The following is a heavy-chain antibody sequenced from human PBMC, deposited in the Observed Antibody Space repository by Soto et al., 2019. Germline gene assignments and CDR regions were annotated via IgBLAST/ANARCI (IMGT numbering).Heavy chain of an antibody. J-gene: IGHJ5*02. D-gene: IGHD2-15*01. Sequence: GGSLRLSCAASGFTFSNYWMHWVRQVSGKGLEWVSYITSDGSRTTYADSVKGRFTISRDNAKNTLFLQADSLRADDTAVYYCTSGRYGTDASCYNSRFDAWGEGTLVTVSS. CDR3: TSGRYGTDASCYNSRFDA. V-gene: IGHV3-74*03. CDR2: ITSDGSRT. CDR1: GFTFSNYW.